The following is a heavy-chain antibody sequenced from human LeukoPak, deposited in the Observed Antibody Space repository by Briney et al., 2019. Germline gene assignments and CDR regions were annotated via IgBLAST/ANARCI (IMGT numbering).Heavy chain of an antibody. CDR2: FDPEDGET. D-gene: IGHD6-13*01. Sequence: ASVKVSCKVSGYTLTELSMHWVRQAPGKGLEWMGGFDPEDGETIYAQKFQGRVTMTEDTSTDTAYMGLSSLRSEDTAVYYCVAIGLYSSSWSHYFDYWGQGTLVTVSS. CDR1: GYTLTELS. V-gene: IGHV1-24*01. CDR3: VAIGLYSSSWSHYFDY. J-gene: IGHJ4*02.